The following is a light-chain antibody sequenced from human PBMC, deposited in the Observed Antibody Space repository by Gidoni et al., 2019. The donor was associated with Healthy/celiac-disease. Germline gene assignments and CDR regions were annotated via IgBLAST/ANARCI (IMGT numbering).Light chain of an antibody. CDR2: GAS. Sequence: EIVMTKSPATLSVSPGERATLSCRARQSVSSNLAWYQQKPGQAPRLLIYGASTRATGIPARFSGSGSGTDFTLTISSLQSEDFAVYYCQQYNNWPPLTFGGGTKVEIK. J-gene: IGKJ4*01. CDR1: QSVSSN. V-gene: IGKV3-15*01. CDR3: QQYNNWPPLT.